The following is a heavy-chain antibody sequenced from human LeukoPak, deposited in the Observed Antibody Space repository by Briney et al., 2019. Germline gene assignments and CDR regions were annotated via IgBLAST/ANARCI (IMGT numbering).Heavy chain of an antibody. Sequence: PSETLSLTCAVYGGSFSGYYWSWIRQPPGKGLEWIGEINHSGSTNYNPSLKSRVTISVDTSKNQFSLKLSSVTAADTAAYYCARGNVVVPAAIGFYYYMDVWGKGTTVTVSS. CDR1: GGSFSGYY. CDR2: INHSGST. D-gene: IGHD2-2*02. J-gene: IGHJ6*03. CDR3: ARGNVVVPAAIGFYYYMDV. V-gene: IGHV4-34*01.